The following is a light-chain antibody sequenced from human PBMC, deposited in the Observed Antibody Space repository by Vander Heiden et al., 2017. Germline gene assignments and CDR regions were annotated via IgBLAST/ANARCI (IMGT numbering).Light chain of an antibody. CDR1: SLRGYF. J-gene: IGLJ3*02. CDR2: DTN. Sequence: SGQTQDPAVCGALGQTVRITCQGDSLRGYFASWYLLKPGQAPLLVIYDTNNRPSGIPDRFSGSISGNTASVTITWAQAEDVGVYYWSSRYYTGNYLVFGGGTKLTVL. V-gene: IGLV3-19*01. CDR3: SSRYYTGNYLV.